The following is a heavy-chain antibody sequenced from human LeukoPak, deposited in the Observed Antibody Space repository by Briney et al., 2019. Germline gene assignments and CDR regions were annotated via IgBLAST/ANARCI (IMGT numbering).Heavy chain of an antibody. J-gene: IGHJ4*02. CDR2: IYHIGST. D-gene: IGHD3-10*01. V-gene: IGHV4-38-2*01. Sequence: SETLSLTCGVSGYSISRGYYWAWIRQPPGKGLEWIGTIYHIGSTYYTPSLGSRVTISVDTSKNEFSLNLKSVTAADTAVYYCARAGWIITSGIDYWGQGALVTVPS. CDR3: ARAGWIITSGIDY. CDR1: GYSISRGYY.